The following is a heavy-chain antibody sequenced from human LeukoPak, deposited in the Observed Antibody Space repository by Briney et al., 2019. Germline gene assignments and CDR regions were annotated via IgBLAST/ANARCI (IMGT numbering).Heavy chain of an antibody. J-gene: IGHJ4*02. CDR2: IPSSSSTR. CDR1: GFTFSSYE. V-gene: IGHV3-48*03. D-gene: IGHD6-19*01. Sequence: GGSLRLSCAASGFTFSSYEMNWVRQAPGKGLGWVSYIPSSSSTRTYADSVKGRFTISRDNAKNSLYLEMNSLRAEDTAVYYCAREIVSAVAGNFDYWGQGTLVTVSS. CDR3: AREIVSAVAGNFDY.